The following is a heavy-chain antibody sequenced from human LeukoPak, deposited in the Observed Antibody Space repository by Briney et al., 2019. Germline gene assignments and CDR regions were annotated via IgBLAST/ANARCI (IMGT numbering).Heavy chain of an antibody. J-gene: IGHJ4*02. CDR1: GFTFSSSA. CDR3: AKDFYYDSSGYPYFDY. CDR2: ISGSGGST. D-gene: IGHD3-22*01. V-gene: IGHV3-23*01. Sequence: GGSLRLSCAASGFTFSSSAMSWVRQAPGKGLEWVSAISGSGGSTYYADSVKGRFTISRDNSKNTLYLQMNSLRAEDTAVYYCAKDFYYDSSGYPYFDYWGQGTLVTVSS.